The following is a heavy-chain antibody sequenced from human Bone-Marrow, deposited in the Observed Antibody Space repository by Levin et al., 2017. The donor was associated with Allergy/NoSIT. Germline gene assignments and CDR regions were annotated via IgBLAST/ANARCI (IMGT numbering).Heavy chain of an antibody. CDR3: ARDHGGYGDYAY. Sequence: GGSLRLSCAASGFTFTTYAMSWVRQAPGKGLEWVSAINGNGESTYYADSVKGRFTISRDNFKNTLYLQMNSLRAEDTAIYYCARDHGGYGDYAYWGQGTLVTVSS. J-gene: IGHJ4*02. CDR2: INGNGEST. CDR1: GFTFTTYA. V-gene: IGHV3-23*01. D-gene: IGHD4-17*01.